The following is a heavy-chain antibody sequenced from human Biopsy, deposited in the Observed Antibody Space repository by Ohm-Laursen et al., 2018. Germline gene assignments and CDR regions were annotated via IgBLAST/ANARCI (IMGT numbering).Heavy chain of an antibody. CDR3: ARTLWPVLYFDD. CDR1: EGSVSSFY. J-gene: IGHJ4*02. D-gene: IGHD5-18*01. Sequence: PGTLSLTCTVSEGSVSSFYWSWVRQPPGRGLEWIGYIYYSGRTNYNPSLKSRVTMSVDTSKNQFSLKLRSVTAADTAFYYCARTLWPVLYFDDWGQGTLVTVSS. V-gene: IGHV4-59*02. CDR2: IYYSGRT.